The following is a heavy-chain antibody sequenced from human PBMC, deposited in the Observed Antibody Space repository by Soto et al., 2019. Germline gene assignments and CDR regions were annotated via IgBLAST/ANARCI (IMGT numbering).Heavy chain of an antibody. CDR1: GGSMTSYY. J-gene: IGHJ6*02. D-gene: IGHD1-20*01. V-gene: IGHV4-4*07. CDR3: ARGLVTGVDYGMDV. CDR2: IYTSGGT. Sequence: QVQLRESGPGLVKPWETLSLTCSVSGGSMTSYYWRWIRQPAGKGLEWIGRIYTSGGTNYNPSLKSRVTMSRDTSNNQISLKLSSVTAADTAVYYCARGLVTGVDYGMDVWGQGTTVTVSS.